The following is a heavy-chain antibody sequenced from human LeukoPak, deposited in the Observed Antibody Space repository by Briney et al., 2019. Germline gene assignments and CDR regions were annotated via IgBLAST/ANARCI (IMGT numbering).Heavy chain of an antibody. V-gene: IGHV1-69*05. Sequence: GASVKVSCKASGGTFSSYAISWVRQAPGQGLEWMGGIIPIFGTANYEQKFQGRVTITTDESTSTAYMELSSLRSEDTAVYYCAREDTSGSGSTFDYWGQGTLVTVSS. CDR3: AREDTSGSGSTFDY. D-gene: IGHD3-10*01. J-gene: IGHJ4*02. CDR1: GGTFSSYA. CDR2: IIPIFGTA.